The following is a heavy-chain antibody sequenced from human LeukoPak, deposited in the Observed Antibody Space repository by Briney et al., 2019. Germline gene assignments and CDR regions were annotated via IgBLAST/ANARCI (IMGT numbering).Heavy chain of an antibody. J-gene: IGHJ4*02. CDR2: IYYSGST. Sequence: SQTLSLTCTVSGGPISSGGYYWSWIRQHPGKGLEWIGYIYYSGSTYYNPSLKSRVTISVDTSKNQFSLKLSSVTAADTAVYYCARFFAGVVALDYWGQGTLVTVSS. V-gene: IGHV4-31*03. CDR1: GGPISSGGYY. D-gene: IGHD2-15*01. CDR3: ARFFAGVVALDY.